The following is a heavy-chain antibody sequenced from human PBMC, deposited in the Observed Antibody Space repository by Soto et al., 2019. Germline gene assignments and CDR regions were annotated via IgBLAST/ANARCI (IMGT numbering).Heavy chain of an antibody. CDR2: IYYSGST. CDR1: GCSISSGGYY. Sequence: SETLSLTCTFSGCSISSGGYYWSWIRQHPGKGLEWIGDIYYSGSTYYNPSLKSRVIISLDTSKNQFSLNLSSVTAADTAVYYCARKYSVSWYYDYWGQGTLVTVSS. V-gene: IGHV4-31*03. J-gene: IGHJ4*02. D-gene: IGHD6-13*01. CDR3: ARKYSVSWYYDY.